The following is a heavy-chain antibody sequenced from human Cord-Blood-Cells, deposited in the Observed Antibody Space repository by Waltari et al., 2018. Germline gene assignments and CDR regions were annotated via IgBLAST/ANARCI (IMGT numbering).Heavy chain of an antibody. V-gene: IGHV3-30*04. J-gene: IGHJ3*02. CDR2: ISYDGSNK. D-gene: IGHD6-13*01. CDR3: ARSGYSSSWYFAFDI. CDR1: GFTFSSYA. Sequence: SGFTFSSYAMHWVRQAPGKGLEWVAVISYDGSNKYYADSVKGRFTISRDNSKNTLYLQMNSLRAEDTAVYYCARSGYSSSWYFAFDIWGQGTMVTVSS.